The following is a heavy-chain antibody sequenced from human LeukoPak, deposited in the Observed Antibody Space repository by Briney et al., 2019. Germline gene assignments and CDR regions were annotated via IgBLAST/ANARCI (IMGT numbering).Heavy chain of an antibody. CDR2: ISYDGSNK. CDR3: ARSHTNPYGDYSKKSYYYYGMDV. CDR1: GFTFSSYA. Sequence: QPGGSLRLSCAASGFTFSSYAMHWVRQAPGKGLEWVAVISYDGSNKYYADSVKGRFTISRDSSKNTLYLQMNSLRAEDTAVYYCARSHTNPYGDYSKKSYYYYGMDVWGQGTTVTVSS. D-gene: IGHD4-17*01. V-gene: IGHV3-30-3*01. J-gene: IGHJ6*02.